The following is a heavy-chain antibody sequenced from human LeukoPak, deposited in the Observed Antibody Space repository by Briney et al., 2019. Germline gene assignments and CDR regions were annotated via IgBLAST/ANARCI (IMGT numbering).Heavy chain of an antibody. CDR1: GDSVSINSTA. CDR3: ARTAMVTPFLDY. V-gene: IGHV6-1*01. Sequence: SQTLSLTCAISGDSVSINSTAWNWIRQSPSRGLEWLGRTYYRSKCYNDNAVSVKSRITINPDTSKNQFSLQLNSVTPDDTAVYYCARTAMVTPFLDYWGQGTLVTVSS. CDR2: TYYRSKCYN. J-gene: IGHJ4*02. D-gene: IGHD5-18*01.